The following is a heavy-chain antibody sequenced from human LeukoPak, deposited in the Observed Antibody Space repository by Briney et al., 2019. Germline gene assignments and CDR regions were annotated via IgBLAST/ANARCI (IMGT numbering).Heavy chain of an antibody. V-gene: IGHV3-23*01. Sequence: GGSLGLSCAASGFTFSSYAMSWVRQAPGKGLEWVSAISGSGGSTYYADSVKGRFTISRDNSKNTLYLQMNSLRAEDTAVYYCAKDLRLTMVRGVLTFDYWGQGTLVTVSS. CDR1: GFTFSSYA. J-gene: IGHJ4*02. CDR2: ISGSGGST. CDR3: AKDLRLTMVRGVLTFDY. D-gene: IGHD3-10*01.